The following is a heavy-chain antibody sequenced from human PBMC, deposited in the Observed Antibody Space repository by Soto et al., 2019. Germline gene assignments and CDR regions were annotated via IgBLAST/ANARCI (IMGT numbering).Heavy chain of an antibody. CDR1: GYTFSIYS. CDR2: IYPDDSGT. D-gene: IGHD2-15*01. CDR3: ARMGSSYNPFDY. V-gene: IGHV5-51*01. Sequence: GESLKISCDGSGYTFSIYSIGWVRQMPGKGLEWMGIIYPDDSGTRYSPSFRGQVTISVDKSISRAYLQWSSLKASDSAMYFCARMGSSYNPFDYWGRGTLVTVSS. J-gene: IGHJ4*02.